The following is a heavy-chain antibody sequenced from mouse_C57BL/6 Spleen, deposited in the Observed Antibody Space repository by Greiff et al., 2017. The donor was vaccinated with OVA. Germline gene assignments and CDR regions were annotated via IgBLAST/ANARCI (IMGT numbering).Heavy chain of an antibody. J-gene: IGHJ1*03. CDR3: TYYSNHWYFDV. CDR1: GFNITDDY. V-gene: IGHV14-4*01. D-gene: IGHD2-5*01. Sequence: VQLQQPGAELVRPGASVKLSCTASGFNITDDYMHWVKQRPEQGLEWIGWIDPENGDTEYAPKFQGKATITADTSSNTAYLQLSSLTSEDTAVYYCTYYSNHWYFDVWGTGTTVTVSS. CDR2: IDPENGDT.